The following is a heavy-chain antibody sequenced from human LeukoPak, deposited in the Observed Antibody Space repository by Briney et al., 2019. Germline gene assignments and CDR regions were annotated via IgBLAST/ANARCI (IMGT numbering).Heavy chain of an antibody. V-gene: IGHV4-39*02. D-gene: IGHD2-15*01. J-gene: IGHJ5*02. CDR1: GGSISSSSAY. Sequence: PSETLSLTCTVSGGSISSSSAYWRWIRQPPGKGLAWIGSIYYSKNTYYNPSLKSRVTISADTSKNQFSLTLGSVTAADTAVYYCVTEPGYCTGGRCYGGRFDPWGQGTLVTVSS. CDR3: VTEPGYCTGGRCYGGRFDP. CDR2: IYYSKNT.